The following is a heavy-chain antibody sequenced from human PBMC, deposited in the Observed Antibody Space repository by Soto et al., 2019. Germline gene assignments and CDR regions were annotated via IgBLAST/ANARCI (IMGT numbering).Heavy chain of an antibody. V-gene: IGHV3-23*01. J-gene: IGHJ4*02. CDR3: AKDMDSSGWSHSGY. Sequence: GGSLRLSCAASGFTFSSYAMSWVRQAPGKGLEWVSAISGSGGSTYYADSVKGRFTISRDNSKNTLYLQMNSLRAEDTAVYYCAKDMDSSGWSHSGYWGQGTLVTVSS. D-gene: IGHD6-19*01. CDR1: GFTFSSYA. CDR2: ISGSGGST.